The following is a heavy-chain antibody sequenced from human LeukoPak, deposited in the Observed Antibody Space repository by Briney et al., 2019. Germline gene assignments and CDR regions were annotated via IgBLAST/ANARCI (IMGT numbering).Heavy chain of an antibody. V-gene: IGHV3-23*01. D-gene: IGHD3-22*01. CDR2: ISGSGGST. CDR3: AKTPDVTSYYYDSSGYYYDY. Sequence: GGSLRLSCAASGFTFSSYAMSWVRQAPGKGLEWVSAISGSGGSTYYADSVKGRFTISRDNSKNTLYLQMNSLRAEDTAVYYCAKTPDVTSYYYDSSGYYYDYWGQGTLVTVSS. CDR1: GFTFSSYA. J-gene: IGHJ4*02.